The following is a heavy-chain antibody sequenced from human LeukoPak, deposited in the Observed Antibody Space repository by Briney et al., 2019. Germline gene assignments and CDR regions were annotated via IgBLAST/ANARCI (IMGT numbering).Heavy chain of an antibody. J-gene: IGHJ4*02. Sequence: ASVKVSCKASGYSFTSHYMHWVRQAPGQGLEWMGITYPSGDTTTYAQKFQGRVTMTRDTSTSTVYMELSSLRSEDTAVYYCARGRGLAVAAKYYFDYWGQGTLVTVSS. CDR1: GYSFTSHY. CDR3: ARGRGLAVAAKYYFDY. D-gene: IGHD6-19*01. V-gene: IGHV1-46*01. CDR2: TYPSGDTT.